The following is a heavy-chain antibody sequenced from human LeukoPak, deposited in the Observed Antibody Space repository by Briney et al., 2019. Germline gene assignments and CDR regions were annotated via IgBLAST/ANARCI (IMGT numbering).Heavy chain of an antibody. CDR1: GFTFSGSA. CDR2: IFYSGGAT. CDR3: GKDGLYYDGSAHVYYFDP. J-gene: IGHJ4*02. Sequence: GGSLRLSCAASGFTFSGSAMTWGRQGLGAGLGLGASIFYSGGATYSADSVKGSFTISRDNSKKTLYLHMTSLRAEHTALYYCGKDGLYYDGSAHVYYFDPWGQGTLVTVSS. V-gene: IGHV3-23*01. D-gene: IGHD3-22*01.